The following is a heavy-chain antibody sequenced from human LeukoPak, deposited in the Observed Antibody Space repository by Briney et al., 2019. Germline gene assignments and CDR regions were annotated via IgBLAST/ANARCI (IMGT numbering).Heavy chain of an antibody. CDR2: INSDGSST. CDR1: GFTFSSYW. J-gene: IGHJ4*02. V-gene: IGHV3-74*01. D-gene: IGHD5-12*01. CDR3: AREESDGGYVFNYFDY. Sequence: PGGSLRLSCAASGFTFSSYWMHWVRQALGKGLVWVSRINSDGSSTSYADSVKGRFTISRDNAKNTLYLQMNSLRAEDTAVYYCAREESDGGYVFNYFDYWGQGTLVTVSS.